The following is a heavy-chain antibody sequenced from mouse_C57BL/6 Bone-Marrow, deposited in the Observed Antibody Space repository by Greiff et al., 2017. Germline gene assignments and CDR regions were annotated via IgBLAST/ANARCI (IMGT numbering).Heavy chain of an antibody. Sequence: EVKLVESEGGLVQPGSSMKLSCTASGFTFSDYYMAWVRQVPEKGLEWVANINYDGSSTYYLDSLKSRFIISRDNAKNILYLQMSSLKSEDTATYYCARDRYYYGLTRGYFDVWGTGTTVTVSS. V-gene: IGHV5-16*01. D-gene: IGHD1-1*01. CDR3: ARDRYYYGLTRGYFDV. CDR1: GFTFSDYY. CDR2: INYDGSST. J-gene: IGHJ1*03.